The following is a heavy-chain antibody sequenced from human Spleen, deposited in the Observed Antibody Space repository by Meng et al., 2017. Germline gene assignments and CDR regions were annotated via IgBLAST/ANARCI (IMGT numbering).Heavy chain of an antibody. CDR1: GFSFSTYG. J-gene: IGHJ4*02. D-gene: IGHD6-19*01. Sequence: QVQLVGSGGGVVQPGRSLRLSCAASGFSFSTYGMHWVRQAPGKGLEWVAVIWYDGSNQYYADSVKGRFTISRDNSKNTLFLQMDSLRAEDTAVYYCARDFSSAVAVDYWGQGTLVTVSS. CDR3: ARDFSSAVAVDY. V-gene: IGHV3-33*01. CDR2: IWYDGSNQ.